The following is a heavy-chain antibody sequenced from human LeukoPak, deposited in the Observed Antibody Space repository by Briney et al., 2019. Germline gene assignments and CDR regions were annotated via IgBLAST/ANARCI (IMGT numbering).Heavy chain of an antibody. CDR1: GGSISSGGYY. V-gene: IGHV4-31*03. Sequence: SQTLSLTCTVSGGSISSGGYYWSWIRQHPGKGLEWIGCIYYSGTTYYHPSLTSRVAISVDTSKNQFSLKLSSVTAADTAVYYCAKPGVGYNWNDARYYYFDYWGQGTLVTVSS. D-gene: IGHD1-20*01. J-gene: IGHJ4*02. CDR2: IYYSGTT. CDR3: AKPGVGYNWNDARYYYFDY.